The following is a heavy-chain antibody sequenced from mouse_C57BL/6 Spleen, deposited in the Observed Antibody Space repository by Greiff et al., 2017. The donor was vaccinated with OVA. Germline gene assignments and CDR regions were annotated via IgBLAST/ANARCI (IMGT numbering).Heavy chain of an antibody. Sequence: VQLQQSGAELVKPGASVKISCKASGYAFSSYWMNWVKQRPGKGLEWIGQIYPGDGDTNYNGKFKGKATLTADKSSSTAYMQLSSLTSEDSAVYFCARATTVVGGDWYFDVWGTGTTVTVSS. CDR2: IYPGDGDT. J-gene: IGHJ1*03. D-gene: IGHD1-1*01. CDR1: GYAFSSYW. V-gene: IGHV1-80*01. CDR3: ARATTVVGGDWYFDV.